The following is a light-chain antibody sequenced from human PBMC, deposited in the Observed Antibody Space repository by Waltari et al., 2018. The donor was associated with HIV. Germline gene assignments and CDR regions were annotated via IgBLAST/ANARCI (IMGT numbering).Light chain of an antibody. CDR2: WAS. CDR3: QQYYTSPPA. Sequence: DVVMTQSPDSLAVSLGERATINCKSSQNVLFTPNNKNYLAWYQQKPQQPPKLIIYWASTREAGCPDRCSGAGSGTDVTLTISSLQAEDVAVYYCQQYYTSPPAFGQGTKVEIK. CDR1: QNVLFTPNNKNY. V-gene: IGKV4-1*01. J-gene: IGKJ2*01.